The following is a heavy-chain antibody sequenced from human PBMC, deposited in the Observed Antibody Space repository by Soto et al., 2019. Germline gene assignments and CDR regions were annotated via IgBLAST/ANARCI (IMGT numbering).Heavy chain of an antibody. CDR2: INPNSGGT. V-gene: IGHV1-2*02. D-gene: IGHD3-3*01. J-gene: IGHJ6*02. CDR1: GYTFTGYY. CDR3: ARDGVLRFLEWENYYYYGMDV. Sequence: ASVKVSCKASGYTFTGYYMHWVRQAPGQGLEWMGWINPNSGGTNYAQKFQGRVTMARDTSISTAYMEPSRLRSDDTAVYYCARDGVLRFLEWENYYYYGMDVWGQGTTVTVYS.